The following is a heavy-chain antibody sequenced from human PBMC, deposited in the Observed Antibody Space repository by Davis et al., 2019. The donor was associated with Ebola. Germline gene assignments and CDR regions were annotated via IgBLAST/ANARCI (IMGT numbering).Heavy chain of an antibody. Sequence: GESLKISCAASGFSFSDYYMNWVRQAPGKGLEWVGRIKSKTDGGTIDYAAPVKGRFTISRDDSKNTLYLQMNSLKTEDTAVYYCTTGAVEMLDSWGQGTLVTVSS. V-gene: IGHV3-15*07. J-gene: IGHJ4*02. D-gene: IGHD5-24*01. CDR2: IKSKTDGGTI. CDR3: TTGAVEMLDS. CDR1: GFSFSDYY.